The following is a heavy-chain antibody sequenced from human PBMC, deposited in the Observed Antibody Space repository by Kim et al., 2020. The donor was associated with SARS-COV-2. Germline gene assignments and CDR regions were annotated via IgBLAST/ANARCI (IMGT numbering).Heavy chain of an antibody. Sequence: ASVKVSCKASGYTFTSYAMHWVRQAPGQRLEWMGWINAGNGNTKYSQKFQGRVTITRDTSASTAYMELSSLRSEDTAVYYCARNGGFVVAATRGERWFDPWGQGTLVTVSS. CDR3: ARNGGFVVAATRGERWFDP. J-gene: IGHJ5*02. D-gene: IGHD2-15*01. CDR2: INAGNGNT. V-gene: IGHV1-3*01. CDR1: GYTFTSYA.